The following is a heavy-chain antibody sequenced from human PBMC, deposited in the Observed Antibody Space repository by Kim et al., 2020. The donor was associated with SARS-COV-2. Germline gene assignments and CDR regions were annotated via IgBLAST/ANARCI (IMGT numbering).Heavy chain of an antibody. D-gene: IGHD2-2*01. J-gene: IGHJ6*02. CDR2: ISAYNGNT. Sequence: ASVKVSCKASGYTFTSYGISWVRQAPGQGLEWMGWISAYNGNTNYAQKLQGRVTMTTDTSTSTAYMELRSLRSDDTAVYYCARVGDIVVVPAAMKGYYYGMDVWGQGTTVTVSS. V-gene: IGHV1-18*01. CDR1: GYTFTSYG. CDR3: ARVGDIVVVPAAMKGYYYGMDV.